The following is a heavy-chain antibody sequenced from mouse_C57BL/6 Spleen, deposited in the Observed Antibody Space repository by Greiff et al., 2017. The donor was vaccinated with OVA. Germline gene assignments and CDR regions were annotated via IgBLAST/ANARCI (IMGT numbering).Heavy chain of an antibody. CDR1: GYTFTDYE. J-gene: IGHJ3*01. D-gene: IGHD1-1*01. CDR3: TRCDYGSSYWFGY. V-gene: IGHV1-15*01. CDR2: IDPETGGT. Sequence: VQLQQSGAELVRPGASVTLSCKASGYTFTDYEMHWVKQTPVHGLEWIGAIDPETGGTAYNQKFKGKAILTADKSSSTAYMELRSLTSEDSAVYYCTRCDYGSSYWFGYWGQGTLVTVSA.